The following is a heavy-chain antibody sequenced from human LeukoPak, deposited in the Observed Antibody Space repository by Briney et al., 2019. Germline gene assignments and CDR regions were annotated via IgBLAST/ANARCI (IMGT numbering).Heavy chain of an antibody. CDR2: IKQDGTEE. J-gene: IGHJ4*02. CDR1: GFTFSTYW. D-gene: IGHD2-2*01. V-gene: IGHV3-7*03. Sequence: GGSLRLSCVASGFTFSTYWMHWVRQAPGKGLEWVANIKQDGTEEYYVDSVRGRFSISKDNAKNSLYLQMNSLRAEDTAVYYCARDPCHGALDYWGQGALVTVSS. CDR3: ARDPCHGALDY.